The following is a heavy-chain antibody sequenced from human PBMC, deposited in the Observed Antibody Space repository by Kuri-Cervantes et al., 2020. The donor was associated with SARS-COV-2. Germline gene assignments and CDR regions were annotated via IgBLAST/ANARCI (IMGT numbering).Heavy chain of an antibody. CDR1: GYTLTGYY. CDR3: ARDFSGGQLLSGWSRQTYYYYYYMDV. J-gene: IGHJ6*03. V-gene: IGHV1-46*01. CDR2: INPSGGST. Sequence: ASVKVSCKASGYTLTGYYMHWVRQAPGQGLEWMGWINPSGGSTSYAQKFQGRVTMTRDTSTSTVYMELSSLRSEDTAVYYCARDFSGGQLLSGWSRQTYYYYYYMDVWGKGTTVTVSS. D-gene: IGHD2-2*01.